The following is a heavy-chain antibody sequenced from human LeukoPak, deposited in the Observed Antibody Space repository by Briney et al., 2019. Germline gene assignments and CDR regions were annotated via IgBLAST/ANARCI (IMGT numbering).Heavy chain of an antibody. D-gene: IGHD3-3*01. J-gene: IGHJ4*02. CDR3: ARDILRAWEPLWSGYSPGY. CDR1: GYTSTSYY. CDR2: INPSGGST. Sequence: ASVKVSCKASGYTSTSYYMHWVRQAPGQGLEWMGIINPSGGSTSYAQKFQGRVTMTRDTSTSTVYMELSSLRSEDTAVYYCARDILRAWEPLWSGYSPGYWGQGTLVTVSS. V-gene: IGHV1-46*01.